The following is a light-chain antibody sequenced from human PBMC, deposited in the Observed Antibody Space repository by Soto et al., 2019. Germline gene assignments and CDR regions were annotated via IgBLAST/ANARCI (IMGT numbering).Light chain of an antibody. V-gene: IGKV4-1*01. Sequence: DIVMTQSPDSLAVSLGERATINCKSSQNVLYSSNNKNYLAWYQQKPGQPPKLLIYWASTRESGVPDRFSGSGSGTDFTLIISSLQAEDVAVYYCQQYYSTPFTFGPGTKVDIK. CDR3: QQYYSTPFT. CDR2: WAS. J-gene: IGKJ3*01. CDR1: QNVLYSSNNKNY.